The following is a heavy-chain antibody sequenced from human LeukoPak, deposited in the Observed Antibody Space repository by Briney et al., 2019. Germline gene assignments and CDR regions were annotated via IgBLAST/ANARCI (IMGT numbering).Heavy chain of an antibody. D-gene: IGHD3-10*01. V-gene: IGHV3-30-3*01. CDR1: GFSFIGYA. CDR3: ARGNALSGINTRPNYYFDY. J-gene: IGHJ4*02. CDR2: ISYDGSNK. Sequence: GGSLRLSCVTSGFSFIGYAMHWVRQAPGKGLEWVGVISYDGSNKYYADSVKGRFTISRDNSKNTLYLQMNSLRAEDTAVYYCARGNALSGINTRPNYYFDYWGQGTLVTVSS.